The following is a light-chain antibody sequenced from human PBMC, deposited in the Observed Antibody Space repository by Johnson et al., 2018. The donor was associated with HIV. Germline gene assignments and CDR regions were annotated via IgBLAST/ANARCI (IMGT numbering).Light chain of an antibody. CDR3: VGWDSSLSCYV. Sequence: QSVLTQPPSVSAAPGQKVTISCSGSSSNIGNKYVSWYQQLPGTAPKLLIYENSKRPSGIPDRFSGSKSGTSATLGITGLQTGDEADHYCVGWDSSLSCYVFVTGTTVTVL. V-gene: IGLV1-51*02. CDR2: ENS. CDR1: SSNIGNKY. J-gene: IGLJ1*01.